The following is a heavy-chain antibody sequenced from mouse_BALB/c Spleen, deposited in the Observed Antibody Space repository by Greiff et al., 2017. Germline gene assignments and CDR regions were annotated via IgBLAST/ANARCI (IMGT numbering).Heavy chain of an antibody. D-gene: IGHD1-1*01. J-gene: IGHJ3*01. CDR3: ARDTSYGGFAY. V-gene: IGHV3-5*02. CDR1: GISITTGNYR. CDR2: IYYSGTI. Sequence: EVKLMESGPGLVKPSQTVSLTCTVTGISITTGNYRLSWIRQFPGNKLEWIGYIYYSGTITYNPSLTSRTTITRDTSKNQFFLEMNSLTAEDTATYYCARDTSYGGFAYWGQGTLVTVSA.